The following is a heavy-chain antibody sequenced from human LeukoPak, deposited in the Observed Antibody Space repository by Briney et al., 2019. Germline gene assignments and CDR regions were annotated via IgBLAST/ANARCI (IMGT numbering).Heavy chain of an antibody. Sequence: GGSLRLSCAASGFTFSDSYMSWIRQAPGKGLEWVLCISNSVNTIYYADSVKGRFTVSRDNAKNSLYLQMNSLRAEDTAVYYCVRDKVNLEYWGQGTLVTVSS. CDR2: ISNSVNTI. CDR1: GFTFSDSY. V-gene: IGHV3-11*04. CDR3: VRDKVNLEY. J-gene: IGHJ4*02. D-gene: IGHD6-6*01.